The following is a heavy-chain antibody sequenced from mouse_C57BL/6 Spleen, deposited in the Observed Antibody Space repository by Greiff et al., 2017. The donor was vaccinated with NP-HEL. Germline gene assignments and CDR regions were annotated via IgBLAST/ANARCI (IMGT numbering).Heavy chain of an antibody. CDR3: ARSAQVSMDY. Sequence: QVQLKESGAELVKPGASVKISCKASGYAFSSYWMNWVKQRPGKGLEWIGQIYPGDGDTNYNGKFKGKATLTADKSSSTAYMQLSSLTSEDSAVYFCARSAQVSMDYWGQGTSVTVSS. CDR1: GYAFSSYW. V-gene: IGHV1-80*01. CDR2: IYPGDGDT. D-gene: IGHD3-2*02. J-gene: IGHJ4*01.